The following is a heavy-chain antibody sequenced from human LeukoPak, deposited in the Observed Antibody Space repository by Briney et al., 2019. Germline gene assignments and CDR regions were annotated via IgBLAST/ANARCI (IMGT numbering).Heavy chain of an antibody. CDR2: ISYDGSNK. CDR1: GFTFSSYA. D-gene: IGHD1-26*01. V-gene: IGHV3-30-3*01. Sequence: GVLRLSCAASGFTFSSYAMHWVRQAPGKGLEWVAVISYDGSNKYYADSVKGRFTISRDNSKNTLYLQMNSLRAEDTAVYYCARDYTYSGSYPPDYWGQGTLVTVSS. J-gene: IGHJ4*02. CDR3: ARDYTYSGSYPPDY.